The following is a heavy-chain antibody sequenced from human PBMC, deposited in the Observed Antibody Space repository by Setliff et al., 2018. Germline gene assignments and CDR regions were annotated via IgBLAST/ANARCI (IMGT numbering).Heavy chain of an antibody. V-gene: IGHV4-38-2*01. J-gene: IGHJ4*02. CDR1: GYSISSPHY. Sequence: SETLSLTCAVSGYSISSPHYWGWIRQPPGKGLEWIGSIKHSGNTYYNPSLKSRVTISVDTSNNQFSLMLTSVTAADTAIYYCAGRPQNTPMGPCDYWGQGTLVTVSS. D-gene: IGHD5-18*01. CDR3: AGRPQNTPMGPCDY. CDR2: IKHSGNT.